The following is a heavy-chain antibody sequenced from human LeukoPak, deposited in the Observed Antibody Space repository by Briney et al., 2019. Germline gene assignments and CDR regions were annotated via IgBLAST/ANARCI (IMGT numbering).Heavy chain of an antibody. D-gene: IGHD2-2*01. V-gene: IGHV3-23*01. CDR1: GFTFSSYA. Sequence: GGSLRLSCAASGFTFSSYAMSWVRQAPGKGLGWVSAISGSGGSSYSADSVRGRFTIARDNSKNTLYLEMNRLRAEDTAVYYCAKRGYCSSTSCYAGKGWFDPWGQGTLVTVSS. J-gene: IGHJ5*02. CDR2: ISGSGGSS. CDR3: AKRGYCSSTSCYAGKGWFDP.